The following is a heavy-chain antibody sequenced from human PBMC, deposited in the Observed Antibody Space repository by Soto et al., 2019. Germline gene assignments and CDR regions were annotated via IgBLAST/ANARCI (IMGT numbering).Heavy chain of an antibody. CDR1: GGSFSGYY. V-gene: IGHV4-34*01. CDR3: ARGRGVEDV. D-gene: IGHD1-1*01. Sequence: SETLSLTCAVYGGSFSGYYWSWIRQPPGKGPEWIGEINHSGSTNYNPSLKSRVTISVDTSKNQFSLKLSSVTAADTAVYYCARGRGVEDVWGKGTTVNVSS. CDR2: INHSGST. J-gene: IGHJ6*04.